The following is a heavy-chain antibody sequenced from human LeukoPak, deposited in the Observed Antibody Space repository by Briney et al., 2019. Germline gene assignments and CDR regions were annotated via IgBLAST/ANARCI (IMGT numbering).Heavy chain of an antibody. D-gene: IGHD5-24*01. V-gene: IGHV3-7*01. CDR2: IKQDGTEI. CDR1: GFTFNNYW. J-gene: IGHJ4*02. CDR3: ARDSIGYSYFDY. Sequence: GGSLRLSCAASGFTFNNYWMTWFRQAPGKGLEWVANIKQDGTEIFYVDSVRGRFIISRDNAENSLYLQMNSLRVEDTAVYYCARDSIGYSYFDYWGQGTLVTVSS.